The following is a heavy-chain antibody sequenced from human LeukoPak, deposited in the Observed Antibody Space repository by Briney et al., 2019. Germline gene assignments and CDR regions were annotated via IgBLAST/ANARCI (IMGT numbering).Heavy chain of an antibody. CDR1: GFTVSNNY. D-gene: IGHD3-3*01. Sequence: GGSLRLSCAASGFTVSNNYMSWVRQAPGKGLEWVSVIYSGGSTYYADSVKGRFTISRDNSKNTLYLQMNSLRAEDTAVYYCARDIVAVRPTVDYDFWSGYPYFDYWGQGTLVTVSS. CDR3: ARDIVAVRPTVDYDFWSGYPYFDY. CDR2: IYSGGST. J-gene: IGHJ4*02. V-gene: IGHV3-66*01.